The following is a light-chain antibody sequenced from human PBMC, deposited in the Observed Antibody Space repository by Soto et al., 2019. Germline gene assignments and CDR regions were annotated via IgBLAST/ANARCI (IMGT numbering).Light chain of an antibody. J-gene: IGKJ3*01. V-gene: IGKV3-20*01. CDR3: QQYGSSLYA. CDR1: QSVSSSY. Sequence: EIVLTQSPGTLSLSPGERATLSCRASQSVSSSYLAWYQQKPGQAPRLLIYGASSRATGIPDRFSGSGSGRDFSLTISSLETEDLAVYYCQQYGSSLYACGPGTKVDIK. CDR2: GAS.